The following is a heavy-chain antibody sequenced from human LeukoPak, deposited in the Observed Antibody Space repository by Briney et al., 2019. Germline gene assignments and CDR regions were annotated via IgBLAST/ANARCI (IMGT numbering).Heavy chain of an antibody. J-gene: IGHJ4*02. CDR1: GFTFSSYS. V-gene: IGHV3-21*01. Sequence: GGSLRLSCAASGFTFSSYSMNWVRQAPGKGLEWVSSISSSSSYRYYADSVKGRFTISRDNAKNSLYLQMNSLRAEDTAVYYCARDSEQWLIFDYWGQGTLVTVSS. D-gene: IGHD6-19*01. CDR3: ARDSEQWLIFDY. CDR2: ISSSSSYR.